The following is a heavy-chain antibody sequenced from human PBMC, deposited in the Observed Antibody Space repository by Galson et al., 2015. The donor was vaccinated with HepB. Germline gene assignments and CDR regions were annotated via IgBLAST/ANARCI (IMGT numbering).Heavy chain of an antibody. V-gene: IGHV3-66*02. D-gene: IGHD4-17*01. J-gene: IGHJ6*02. CDR3: ARDQGDDYVNYYYYHGMDV. CDR1: GFTVTINY. Sequence: SLRLSCAASGFTVTINYMSWVRQAPGKGLGWVSVIYNDGSTYYADSVKGRFTISRDNSKNTLYLQLNSVRAEDTAVYYCARDQGDDYVNYYYYHGMDVWGQGTTVTVSS. CDR2: IYNDGST.